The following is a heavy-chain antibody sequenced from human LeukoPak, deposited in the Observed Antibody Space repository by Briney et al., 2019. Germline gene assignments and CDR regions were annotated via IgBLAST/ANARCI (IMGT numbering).Heavy chain of an antibody. V-gene: IGHV3-15*07. Sequence: GGSLRFSCAVSRLTINNAWMNWVRQAPGKGLEWVGRIKSRTDGGTTDYAAPVKGRFFISRDDPKNTLYLQMNSLKIEDTAVYFCATGRSDILTGYSNWGQGTLVTVSS. J-gene: IGHJ4*02. CDR1: RLTINNAW. CDR3: ATGRSDILTGYSN. CDR2: IKSRTDGGTT. D-gene: IGHD3-9*01.